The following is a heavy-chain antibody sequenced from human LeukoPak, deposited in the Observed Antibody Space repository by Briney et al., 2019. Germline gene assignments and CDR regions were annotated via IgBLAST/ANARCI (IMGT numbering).Heavy chain of an antibody. V-gene: IGHV1-18*01. J-gene: IGHJ4*02. D-gene: IGHD2-2*01. CDR1: GYTFSNFG. CDR3: ARDGTSTDDC. Sequence: ASVKVSCKPSGYTFSNFGINWVRLAPGQGLEWMGWISGNNDNPNYGQKFQGRFTVTTDSSTSTAYMEMRNLRFDDTAVYYCARDGTSTDDCWGQGTLVTVS. CDR2: ISGNNDNP.